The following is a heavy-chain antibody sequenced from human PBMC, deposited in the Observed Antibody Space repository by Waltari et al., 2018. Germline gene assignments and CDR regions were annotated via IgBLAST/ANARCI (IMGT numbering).Heavy chain of an antibody. CDR1: GVSISTSRYY. J-gene: IGHJ2*01. V-gene: IGHV4-39*01. D-gene: IGHD1-7*01. Sequence: QLQLQESGPGLVHPPETLSPTCSVSGVSISTSRYYLGWISQPPGEGLDWIGSIHYSGSSYFNPSLKSRVTISVDTSKNQFSLKLTSVTAADTAVYYCATLPIPLELWYFDLWGRGTLVTVSS. CDR2: IHYSGSS. CDR3: ATLPIPLELWYFDL.